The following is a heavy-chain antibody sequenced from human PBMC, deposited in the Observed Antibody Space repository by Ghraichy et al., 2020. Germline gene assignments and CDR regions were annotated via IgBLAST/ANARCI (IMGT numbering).Heavy chain of an antibody. CDR2: IVGSGDRT. CDR3: AKDVFYDTSGYYFY. V-gene: IGHV3-23*01. Sequence: GSLRLSCAASGFTFSSYAMSWVRQAPGKGLEWVSAIVGSGDRTYYADSVNGRFTISRDNSKNTLYLQMNSLRPEDTAVYYCAKDVFYDTSGYYFYWGQGTLVTVSS. D-gene: IGHD3-22*01. J-gene: IGHJ4*02. CDR1: GFTFSSYA.